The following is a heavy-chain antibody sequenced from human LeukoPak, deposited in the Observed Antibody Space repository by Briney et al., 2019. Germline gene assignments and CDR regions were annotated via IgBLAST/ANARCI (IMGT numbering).Heavy chain of an antibody. J-gene: IGHJ4*02. V-gene: IGHV3-53*01. D-gene: IGHD6-19*01. CDR2: IYGGGST. Sequence: GGSLTLSCAASGFTVSSNYMGWVRQAPAPGLEWVSIIYGGGSTAYGDSVKGRFTISRDNSKNTLYLQMNSLTTEDTAVYYCARVASDSNGWYHFDYWGQGTLVTVSS. CDR3: ARVASDSNGWYHFDY. CDR1: GFTVSSNY.